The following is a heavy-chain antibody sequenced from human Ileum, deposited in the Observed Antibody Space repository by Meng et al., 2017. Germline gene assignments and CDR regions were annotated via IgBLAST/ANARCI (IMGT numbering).Heavy chain of an antibody. CDR2: IYHSGLV. V-gene: IGHV4-4*02. CDR3: AANSGKKMHS. D-gene: IGHD4-23*01. Sequence: QVQLQESGTGLVKPSGHLFLPCPSSGDAIRTTNWWNWGRQPPGEGLELIGEIYHSGLVNYNLSLKSRVTLSIDKSKNQFSLKLISVTAADTGVYYCAANSGKKMHSWGQGTLVTVSS. J-gene: IGHJ4*02. CDR1: GDAIRTTNW.